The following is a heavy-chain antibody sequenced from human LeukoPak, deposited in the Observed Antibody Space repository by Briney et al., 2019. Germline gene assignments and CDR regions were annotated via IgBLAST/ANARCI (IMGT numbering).Heavy chain of an antibody. V-gene: IGHV4-39*02. Sequence: SETLSLTCTVSGGSISSSSYYWGWIRQPPGKGLEWIGSIYYSGSTYYNPSLKSRVTISVDTSKNQFSLKLSSVTAADTAVYYCARDGGDYTPFDSWGQGTLVTVSS. CDR2: IYYSGST. CDR1: GGSISSSSYY. D-gene: IGHD4-17*01. J-gene: IGHJ4*02. CDR3: ARDGGDYTPFDS.